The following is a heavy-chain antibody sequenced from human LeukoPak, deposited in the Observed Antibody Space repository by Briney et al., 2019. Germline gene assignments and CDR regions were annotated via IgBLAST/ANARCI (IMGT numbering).Heavy chain of an antibody. Sequence: GESLKISFEGSGYSFTSYWIGWERQMPGKGLEWMRIIYPGDSDTRYSPSFRGQVTISADKSINTAYLQWSSLKASDTAMYYCVRDGYNRFNYYFDYWGQGTQVTVSS. CDR1: GYSFTSYW. J-gene: IGHJ4*02. CDR3: VRDGYNRFNYYFDY. CDR2: IYPGDSDT. D-gene: IGHD5-24*01. V-gene: IGHV5-51*01.